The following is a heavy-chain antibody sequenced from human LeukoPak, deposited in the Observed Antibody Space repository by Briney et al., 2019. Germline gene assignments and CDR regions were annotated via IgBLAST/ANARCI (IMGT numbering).Heavy chain of an antibody. CDR1: GYTFTGYY. V-gene: IGHV1-2*02. CDR2: INPNSGGT. Sequence: ASVKVSCKASGYTFTGYYMHWVRQAPGQGLEWMGWINPNSGGTNYAQKFQGRVTMTRDTSTSTAYMELSRLRSDDTAVYYCARAEEYYGSGSYYHYWGQGTLVTVSS. D-gene: IGHD3-10*01. CDR3: ARAEEYYGSGSYYHY. J-gene: IGHJ4*02.